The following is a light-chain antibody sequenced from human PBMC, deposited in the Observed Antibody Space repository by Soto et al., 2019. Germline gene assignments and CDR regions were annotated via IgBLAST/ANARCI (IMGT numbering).Light chain of an antibody. J-gene: IGKJ1*01. CDR2: KAS. V-gene: IGKV1-5*03. CDR3: QQYNSFSWT. Sequence: DIQMTPSPSTLSASVGDRVSITFRASQSISSWLAWYQQKPGKAPKLLIYKASSLESGVPSRFSGSGSGTEFTLTISSLQPDDFATYYCQQYNSFSWTFGQGTKVDIK. CDR1: QSISSW.